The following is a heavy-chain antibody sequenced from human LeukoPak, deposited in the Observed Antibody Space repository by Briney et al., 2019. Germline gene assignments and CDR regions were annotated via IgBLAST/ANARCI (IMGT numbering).Heavy chain of an antibody. CDR3: QSAIWERDAFDI. J-gene: IGHJ3*02. Sequence: PGGSLRLSCAASGFTFSNAWMSWVRQAPGKGLEWVGRIKSKTDGGTTDYAAPVKGRFTISRDDSKNTLYLQMNSLKTEDTAVYYCQSAIWERDAFDIWGQGTMVTVSS. D-gene: IGHD1-26*01. CDR2: IKSKTDGGTT. V-gene: IGHV3-15*01. CDR1: GFTFSNAW.